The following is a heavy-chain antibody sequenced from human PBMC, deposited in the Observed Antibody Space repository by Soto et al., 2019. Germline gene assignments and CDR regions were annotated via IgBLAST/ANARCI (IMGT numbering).Heavy chain of an antibody. Sequence: QVQLQESGPGLVKPSQTLSLTCTVSGGSISSGDYYWSWIRQPPGKGLEWIGYIYYSGSTYYNPSLKRRVTISVETSKNQFSLKLSSVTAADTAVYYCARERPDGARLDPWGQGTLVTVSS. D-gene: IGHD6-6*01. CDR1: GGSISSGDYY. V-gene: IGHV4-30-4*01. CDR3: ARERPDGARLDP. J-gene: IGHJ5*02. CDR2: IYYSGST.